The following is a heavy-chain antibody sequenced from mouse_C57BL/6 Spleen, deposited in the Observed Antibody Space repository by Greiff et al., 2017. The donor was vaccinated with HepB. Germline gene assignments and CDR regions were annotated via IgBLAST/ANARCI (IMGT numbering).Heavy chain of an antibody. Sequence: QVQLQQPGAELVMPGASVKLSCKASGYTFTSYWMHWVKQRPGQGLEWIGEIDPSDSYTNYNQKFKGKSTLTVDKSSSTAYMQLSSLTSEGSAVYYSARSYYGYDEGNAMYYWGERTSVTVSS. CDR3: ARSYYGYDEGNAMYY. V-gene: IGHV1-69*01. D-gene: IGHD2-9*01. CDR1: GYTFTSYW. J-gene: IGHJ4*01. CDR2: IDPSDSYT.